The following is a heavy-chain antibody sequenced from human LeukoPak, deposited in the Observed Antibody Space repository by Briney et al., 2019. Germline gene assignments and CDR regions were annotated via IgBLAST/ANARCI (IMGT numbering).Heavy chain of an antibody. D-gene: IGHD6-13*01. J-gene: IGHJ5*02. CDR1: GYTFTSYG. Sequence: ASVKVSCKASGYTFTSYGISWVRQAPGQGLEWMGWISAYNGNTNYAQKLQGRVTMTTDTSTSTAYMELRSLRSDDTAVYYCARLVIAAAAPWFDPWGQGTLVTVSS. CDR2: ISAYNGNT. V-gene: IGHV1-18*01. CDR3: ARLVIAAAAPWFDP.